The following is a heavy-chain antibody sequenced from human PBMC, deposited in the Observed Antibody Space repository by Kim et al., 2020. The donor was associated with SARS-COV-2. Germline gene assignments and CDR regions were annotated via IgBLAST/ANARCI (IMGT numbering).Heavy chain of an antibody. J-gene: IGHJ4*02. CDR3: ARTRKANYYGSGSYDY. V-gene: IGHV1-18*01. D-gene: IGHD3-10*01. Sequence: KLQGRVTMTTDTSTSTAYMELRSLRSDDTAVYYCARTRKANYYGSGSYDYWGQGTLVTVSS.